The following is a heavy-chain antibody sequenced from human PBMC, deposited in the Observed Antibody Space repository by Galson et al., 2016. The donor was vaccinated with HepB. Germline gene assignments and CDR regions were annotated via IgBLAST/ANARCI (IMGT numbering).Heavy chain of an antibody. Sequence: SLRLSCAASGFTFSSDAMSWVRQAPGKGLGWVSGISGDGHSTYYADSVKGRFTISRDNAKNSVYLQMNSLRDEDTAVYYCARGYASGNFYQWGQGTLVTVSS. CDR3: ARGYASGNFYQ. CDR2: ISGDGHST. V-gene: IGHV3-23*01. CDR1: GFTFSSDA. D-gene: IGHD3-10*01. J-gene: IGHJ4*02.